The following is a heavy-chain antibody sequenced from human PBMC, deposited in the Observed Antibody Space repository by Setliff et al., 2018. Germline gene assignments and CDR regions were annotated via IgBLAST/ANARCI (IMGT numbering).Heavy chain of an antibody. CDR1: GDSLTRSSYY. J-gene: IGHJ4*02. D-gene: IGHD3-3*01. CDR3: ARRETYYNFWSGYYAY. CDR2: IYYSGST. V-gene: IGHV4-39*07. Sequence: SETLSLTCSVFGDSLTRSSYYWGWIRQPPGKGLEWIGSIYYSGSTYYNPSLKSRVTISVDTSKNQFSLKLSSVTAADTAVYYCARRETYYNFWSGYYAYWGQGTLVTVSS.